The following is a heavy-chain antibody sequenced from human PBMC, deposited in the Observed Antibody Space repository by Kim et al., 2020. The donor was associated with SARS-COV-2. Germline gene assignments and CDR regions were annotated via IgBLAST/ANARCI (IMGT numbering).Heavy chain of an antibody. J-gene: IGHJ4*02. CDR3: ARDSYCSGGSCYSDYFDY. D-gene: IGHD2-15*01. V-gene: IGHV1-18*01. CDR2: ISAYNGNT. Sequence: ASVKVSCKASGYTFTSYGISWVRQAPGQGLEWMGWISAYNGNTNYAQKLQGRVTMTTDTSTSTAYMELRSLRSDDTDVYYCARDSYCSGGSCYSDYFDYWGQGTLVTVSS. CDR1: GYTFTSYG.